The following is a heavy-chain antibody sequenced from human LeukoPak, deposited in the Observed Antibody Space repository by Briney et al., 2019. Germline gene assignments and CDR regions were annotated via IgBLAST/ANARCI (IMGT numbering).Heavy chain of an antibody. J-gene: IGHJ4*02. CDR1: GFTFSSYW. CDR3: ASHYYDSSGYYYFDY. V-gene: IGHV3-7*01. Sequence: PGGSLRLSCAASGFTFSSYWMSWVRQAPGKGLEWVANIKQDGSERYYVDSVKGRFTISRDNAKNSLYLQMNSLRAEDTAVYYCASHYYDSSGYYYFDYWGQGTMVTVSS. D-gene: IGHD3-22*01. CDR2: IKQDGSER.